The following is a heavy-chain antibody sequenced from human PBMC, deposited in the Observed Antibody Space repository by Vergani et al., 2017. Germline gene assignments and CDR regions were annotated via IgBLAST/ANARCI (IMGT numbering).Heavy chain of an antibody. CDR1: GFTFSSYG. Sequence: QVQLVESGGGVVQPGRSLRLSCAASGFTFSSYGMHWVRQAPGKGLEWVAVIWYDGSNKYYADSVKGRFTISRDNSKNTLYLQMNSLRAEDTAVYYCAREMSSWYFDPWGQGTLVTVSS. D-gene: IGHD6-13*01. V-gene: IGHV3-33*01. CDR2: IWYDGSNK. J-gene: IGHJ5*02. CDR3: AREMSSWYFDP.